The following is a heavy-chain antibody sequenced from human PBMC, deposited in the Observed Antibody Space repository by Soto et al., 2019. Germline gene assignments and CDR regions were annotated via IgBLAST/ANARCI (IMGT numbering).Heavy chain of an antibody. D-gene: IGHD1-26*01. Sequence: QVQLQESGPGLVKPSETLSLTCTVSGASVSSGNYYWSWIRQPPGKGLECIGYISYSGSTNYTPSLNSRVTISIDTSKNQFSLKLSSVTAADTAVYYCARGSGSYYAYWGQGTLVTVSS. CDR3: ARGSGSYYAY. CDR1: GASVSSGNYY. CDR2: ISYSGST. J-gene: IGHJ4*02. V-gene: IGHV4-61*01.